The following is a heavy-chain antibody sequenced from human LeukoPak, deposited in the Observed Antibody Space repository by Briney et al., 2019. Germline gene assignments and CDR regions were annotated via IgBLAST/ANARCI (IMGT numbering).Heavy chain of an antibody. CDR1: GYSISSGYY. CDR3: AREGRWLQSPAFDI. J-gene: IGHJ3*02. Sequence: SETLSLTCTVSGYSISSGYYWGWIRQPPGKGLEWIGSIYHSGSTYYNPSLKSRVTISVDTSKNQFSLKLSSVTAADTAVYYCAREGRWLQSPAFDIWGQGTMVTVSS. D-gene: IGHD5-24*01. V-gene: IGHV4-38-2*02. CDR2: IYHSGST.